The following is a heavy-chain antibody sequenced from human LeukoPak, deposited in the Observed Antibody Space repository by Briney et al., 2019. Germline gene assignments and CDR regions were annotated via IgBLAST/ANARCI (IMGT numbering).Heavy chain of an antibody. CDR3: AREPAYYDILTGYYWTHFDY. Sequence: SQTLSLTCTVSGGSISSGSYYWSWIRQPAGKGLAWIGRIYTSGSTNYNPSLKSRVTISVDTSKNQFSLKLSSVTAADTAVYYCAREPAYYDILTGYYWTHFDYWGQGTLVTVSS. J-gene: IGHJ4*02. CDR1: GGSISSGSYY. D-gene: IGHD3-9*01. V-gene: IGHV4-61*02. CDR2: IYTSGST.